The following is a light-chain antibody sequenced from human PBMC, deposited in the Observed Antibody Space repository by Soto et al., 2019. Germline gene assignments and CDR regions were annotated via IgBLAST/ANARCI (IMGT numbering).Light chain of an antibody. V-gene: IGLV1-47*02. CDR1: NSNVETNY. CDR3: QSYDNRLSGYV. Sequence: QSVLTQPPSASGTPGQRVTISCSGSNSNVETNYVYWYQQVAGTAPKLLIYSNDQRPSGVPDRFSASTSATSASLAITGLQAEDEGDYYCQSYDNRLSGYVFGTGTKVTVL. J-gene: IGLJ1*01. CDR2: SND.